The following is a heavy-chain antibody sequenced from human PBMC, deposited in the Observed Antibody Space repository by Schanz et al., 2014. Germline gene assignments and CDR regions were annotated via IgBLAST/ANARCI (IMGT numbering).Heavy chain of an antibody. J-gene: IGHJ6*02. D-gene: IGHD3-3*02. CDR2: FSLDTDRI. CDR3: TKDILPGGADV. V-gene: IGHV3-9*01. Sequence: EGQLVESGGVLVQPGRSLRLSCAGSGLTFRHYAIHWVRHAPGKGLEWVAGFSLDTDRIDYGDSVKGRFTVSRDNSKTSLYLQMNSLRPEDTALYYCTKDILPGGADVWGQGTTVTVSS. CDR1: GLTFRHYA.